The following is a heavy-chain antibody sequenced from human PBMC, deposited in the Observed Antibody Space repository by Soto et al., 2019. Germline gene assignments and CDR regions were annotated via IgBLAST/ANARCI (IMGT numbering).Heavy chain of an antibody. CDR2: IYYSGST. J-gene: IGHJ4*02. D-gene: IGHD3-16*01. CDR1: GGSISSSSYY. Sequence: SETLSLTCTVSGGSISSSSYYWGWIRQPPGKGLEWIGSIYYSGSTYYNPSLKSRVTISVDTSKNQFSLKLRSVTAADKAVYYCARLMEMSRRGVFYYFDYWGQGALVTVSS. CDR3: ARLMEMSRRGVFYYFDY. V-gene: IGHV4-39*01.